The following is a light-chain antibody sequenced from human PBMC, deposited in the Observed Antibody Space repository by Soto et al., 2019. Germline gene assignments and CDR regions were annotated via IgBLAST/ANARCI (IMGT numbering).Light chain of an antibody. CDR2: GAS. Sequence: EIVLTQSPGTLSLSPGERATLSCRASQSVSSSYLAWYQQQPGQAPRLLIYGASSRAIGIPDRFSGSGSGTDFTLTISRLEPEDFAVYYCQQYGSSPPMYTFGQGTKREIK. CDR3: QQYGSSPPMYT. V-gene: IGKV3-20*01. J-gene: IGKJ2*01. CDR1: QSVSSSY.